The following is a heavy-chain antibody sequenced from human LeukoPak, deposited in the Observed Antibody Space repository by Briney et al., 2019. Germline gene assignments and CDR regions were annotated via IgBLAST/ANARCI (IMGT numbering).Heavy chain of an antibody. J-gene: IGHJ3*02. D-gene: IGHD4-11*01. CDR3: ARDRTATPPYSSLSSDAFDI. CDR1: GGSISSGSYY. CDR2: IYTSGST. Sequence: PSETLSLTCTVSGGSISSGSYYWSWIRQPAGKGLEWIGRIYTSGSTNYNPSLKSRVTISVDTSKNQFSLKLSSVTAADTAVYYCARDRTATPPYSSLSSDAFDIWGQGTKSPSLQ. V-gene: IGHV4-61*02.